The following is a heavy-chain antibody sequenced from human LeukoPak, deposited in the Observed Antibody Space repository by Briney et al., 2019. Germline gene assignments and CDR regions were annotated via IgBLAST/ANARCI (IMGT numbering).Heavy chain of an antibody. CDR3: ARSGYDYYMDV. V-gene: IGHV1-69*06. CDR2: IIPIFGTA. J-gene: IGHJ6*03. Sequence: GASVTVSCKASVGTFISYAISWVRQAPGQGLEWMGRIIPIFGTANYAQKFQGRVTITADKSTSTAYMELSSLRSEDTAVYYCARSGYDYYMDVWGKGTTVTVSS. CDR1: VGTFISYA. D-gene: IGHD6-25*01.